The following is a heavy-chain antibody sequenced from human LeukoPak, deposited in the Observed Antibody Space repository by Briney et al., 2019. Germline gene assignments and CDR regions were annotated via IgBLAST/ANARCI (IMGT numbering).Heavy chain of an antibody. D-gene: IGHD1-26*01. CDR3: ATTPRRVGATKVHDY. J-gene: IGHJ4*02. CDR1: GYTLTELS. V-gene: IGHV1-24*01. CDR2: FDPEDGET. Sequence: ASVKVSCKVSGYTLTELSMHWVRQAPGKGLEWMGGFDPEDGETIYAQKFQGRVTMTEDTSTDTAYMELSSLRSEDTAVYYCATTPRRVGATKVHDYWGKGTLVTVSS.